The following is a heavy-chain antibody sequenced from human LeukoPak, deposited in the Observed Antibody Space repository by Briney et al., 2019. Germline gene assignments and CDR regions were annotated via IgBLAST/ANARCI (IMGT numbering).Heavy chain of an antibody. Sequence: SETLSLTCAVYGGSFSGYYWSWIRQPPGKGLEWIGEINHSGSTNYNPSLKSRVTISVDTSKNQFSLKLSSVTAADTAVYYCARAGARSFSDFDYWGQGTLVTVSS. D-gene: IGHD7-27*01. V-gene: IGHV4-34*01. CDR2: INHSGST. CDR1: GGSFSGYY. CDR3: ARAGARSFSDFDY. J-gene: IGHJ4*02.